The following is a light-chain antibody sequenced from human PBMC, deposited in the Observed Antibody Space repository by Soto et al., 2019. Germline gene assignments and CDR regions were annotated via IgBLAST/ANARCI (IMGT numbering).Light chain of an antibody. CDR3: HQSYSSPDT. CDR2: IAS. Sequence: DIRLTQSPSSLSASVGDSVTITCRASQSISTYLNWYQQRGGEAPKVLIYIASTLQPGVPARFSGSGSGKEFTLTISSLQPEDFATYYCHQSYSSPDTFGQGTRLEIK. V-gene: IGKV1-39*01. J-gene: IGKJ5*01. CDR1: QSISTY.